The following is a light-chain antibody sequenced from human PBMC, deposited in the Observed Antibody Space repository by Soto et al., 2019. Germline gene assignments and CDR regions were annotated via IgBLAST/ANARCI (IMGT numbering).Light chain of an antibody. CDR1: SSNIGAGYD. J-gene: IGLJ1*01. Sequence: QSVLTQPPSVSGAPGQRVTISCTGNSSNIGAGYDVHWYQQLPGTAPKLLISDNTNRPSGVPDRFSDSKSGTSASLAIPGLQAEDEADYYCKSYDSSLSSYVFGPGTKLTVL. CDR3: KSYDSSLSSYV. V-gene: IGLV1-40*01. CDR2: DNT.